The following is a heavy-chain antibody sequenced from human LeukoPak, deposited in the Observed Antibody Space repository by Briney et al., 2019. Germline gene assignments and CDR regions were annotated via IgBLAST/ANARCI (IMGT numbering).Heavy chain of an antibody. Sequence: GGSLRLSCAASGFTFSSYSMHWVRQAPGKGLEWVSSISVSSTYIYYADSVKGRFTISRDNAKSSLYLQMNSLRAEDTAVYYCAKGDTSYHYYDSSGYYLDYWGQGTLVTVSS. CDR2: ISVSSTYI. V-gene: IGHV3-21*01. D-gene: IGHD3-22*01. CDR3: AKGDTSYHYYDSSGYYLDY. J-gene: IGHJ4*02. CDR1: GFTFSSYS.